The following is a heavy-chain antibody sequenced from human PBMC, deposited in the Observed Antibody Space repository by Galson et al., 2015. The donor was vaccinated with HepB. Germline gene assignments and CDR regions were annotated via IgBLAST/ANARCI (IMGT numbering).Heavy chain of an antibody. J-gene: IGHJ4*02. CDR2: ISAYNGNT. V-gene: IGHV1-18*04. CDR1: GYTFTSYG. D-gene: IGHD2-15*01. Sequence: SVKVSCKASGYTFTSYGISWVRQAPGQGLEWMGWISAYNGNTNYAQKLQGRVTMTTDTSTSTAYMELRSLRSDDTAVYYCARDPITAEHCSGGSCYRGEFDYWGQGTLVTVSS. CDR3: ARDPITAEHCSGGSCYRGEFDY.